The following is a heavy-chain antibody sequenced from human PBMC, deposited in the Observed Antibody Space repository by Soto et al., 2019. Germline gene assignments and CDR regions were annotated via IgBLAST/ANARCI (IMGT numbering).Heavy chain of an antibody. CDR1: GGTFSRYA. V-gene: IGHV1-69*13. D-gene: IGHD1-26*01. Sequence: SVKVSCKASGGTFSRYAISWVRQAPGQGLEWMGGIIPIFGTANYAQKFQGRVTITADESTSTAYMELSSLRFEGTAVYYCARAIVGPTTTGWLDPWGQGTLVTVSS. J-gene: IGHJ5*02. CDR3: ARAIVGPTTTGWLDP. CDR2: IIPIFGTA.